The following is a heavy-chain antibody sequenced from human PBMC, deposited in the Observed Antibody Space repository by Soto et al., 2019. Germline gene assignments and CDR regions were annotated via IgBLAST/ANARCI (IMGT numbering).Heavy chain of an antibody. CDR1: GYTFSNYG. J-gene: IGHJ6*02. CDR3: AREGFYSGSGTYSPPRYYGMDV. CDR2: ISDYNGNT. V-gene: IGHV1-18*01. Sequence: QVHLVQSGGEVKKPGASVKVSCRASGYTFSNYGISWVRQAPGQGLEWMGWISDYNGNTFYGKKFQGRVTMTTDTSTRTCFMELRSLRSDDTAVYYCAREGFYSGSGTYSPPRYYGMDVWGQGTTVTVSS. D-gene: IGHD3-10*01.